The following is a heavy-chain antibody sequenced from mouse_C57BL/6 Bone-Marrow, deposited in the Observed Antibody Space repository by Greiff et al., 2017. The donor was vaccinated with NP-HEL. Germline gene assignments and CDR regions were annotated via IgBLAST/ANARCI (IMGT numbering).Heavy chain of an antibody. Sequence: EVKLVESEGGLVQPGSSMKLSCTASGFTFSDYYIAWFRQVPEKGLEWVANINYDGSSTYYLDSLKSRFIISRDNAKNILYLQMSSLKSEDTATYYCARDCDAMDYWGQGTSVTVSS. V-gene: IGHV5-16*01. CDR3: ARDCDAMDY. CDR2: INYDGSST. CDR1: GFTFSDYY. J-gene: IGHJ4*01.